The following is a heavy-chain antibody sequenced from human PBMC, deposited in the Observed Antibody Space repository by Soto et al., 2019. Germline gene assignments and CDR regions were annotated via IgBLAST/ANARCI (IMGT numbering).Heavy chain of an antibody. J-gene: IGHJ4*02. CDR3: TIELWGGAWNNYFDY. V-gene: IGHV3-53*01. Sequence: EVQLVESGGGLIQPGGSLRLSCAASGSIVSSDYMSWVRQAPGKGLEWVSVIYSAGRTYYADSGKGRFTISSPNFENTLDRQMNNLSAEDTAVYYCTIELWGGAWNNYFDYWGQVTLVTVAP. CDR1: GSIVSSDY. D-gene: IGHD1-1*01. CDR2: IYSAGRT.